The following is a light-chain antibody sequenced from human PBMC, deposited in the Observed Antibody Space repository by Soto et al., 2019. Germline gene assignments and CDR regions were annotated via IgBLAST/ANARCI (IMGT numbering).Light chain of an antibody. V-gene: IGKV3-20*01. CDR3: QQYGRSGT. Sequence: EIAVTQSPVTLSVSPGERATLSCRASQSVSNNYLAWYQQKPGQAPRLLIYGASNRATGIPDRFSGSGSGTDFTLTISRLEPEDFAVYYCQQYGRSGTFGQGTKVDI. J-gene: IGKJ1*01. CDR1: QSVSNNY. CDR2: GAS.